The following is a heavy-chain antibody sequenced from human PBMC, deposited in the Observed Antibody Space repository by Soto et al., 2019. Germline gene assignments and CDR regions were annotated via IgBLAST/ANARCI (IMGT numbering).Heavy chain of an antibody. Sequence: PGGSLRLSCAASGFTFSSYAMSWVRQAPGKGLEWVSAISGSGGSTYYADSVKGRFTISRDNSKNTLYLQMNSLRAEDTAVYYCAEEYCGSSTGCYDRGSYYYYYMDVWGKGTTVTVSS. J-gene: IGHJ6*03. D-gene: IGHD2-2*01. CDR1: GFTFSSYA. CDR2: ISGSGGST. CDR3: AEEYCGSSTGCYDRGSYYYYYMDV. V-gene: IGHV3-23*01.